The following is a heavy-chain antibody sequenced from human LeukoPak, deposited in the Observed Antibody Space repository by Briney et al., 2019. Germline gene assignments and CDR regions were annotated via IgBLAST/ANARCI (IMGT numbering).Heavy chain of an antibody. D-gene: IGHD1-14*01. Sequence: PSETLSLTCSVSGGSINTYYWSWIRQTPGKGLEWIGFIYYTGSTNYNPSLKSRVTMSVDTSKSQFSLKLTSVTAVDTALYYCARGANRLDSWGRGTLVTVSS. J-gene: IGHJ4*02. V-gene: IGHV4-59*12. CDR2: IYYTGST. CDR1: GGSINTYY. CDR3: ARGANRLDS.